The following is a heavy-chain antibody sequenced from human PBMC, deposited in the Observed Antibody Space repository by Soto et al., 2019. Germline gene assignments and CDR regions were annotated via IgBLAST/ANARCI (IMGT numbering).Heavy chain of an antibody. CDR1: GFSFRDYY. V-gene: IGHV3-11*01. CDR2: ISGSGNTI. CDR3: ARDRLPMVVVVMGWFDP. D-gene: IGHD3-22*01. Sequence: GGSLRLSCAASGFSFRDYYMSWIRQAPGKGLEWISYISGSGNTIYYADSVKGRFIISRDNAKNSLFLQMNSLRADDTAVYYCARDRLPMVVVVMGWFDPWGQGTLVTVSS. J-gene: IGHJ5*02.